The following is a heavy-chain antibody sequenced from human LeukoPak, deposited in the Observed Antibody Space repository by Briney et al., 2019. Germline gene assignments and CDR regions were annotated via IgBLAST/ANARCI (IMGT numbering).Heavy chain of an antibody. V-gene: IGHV3-23*01. CDR2: ISGSGGST. D-gene: IGHD3-16*01. J-gene: IGHJ4*02. CDR3: AKDRGSDYVWGIVDY. Sequence: PGGSLRLSCAASGFTFSSYAMSWVRQAPGKGLGWVSAISGSGGSTYYADSVKGRFTISRDNSKNTPYLQMNSLRAEGTAVYYCAKDRGSDYVWGIVDYWGQGTLVTVSS. CDR1: GFTFSSYA.